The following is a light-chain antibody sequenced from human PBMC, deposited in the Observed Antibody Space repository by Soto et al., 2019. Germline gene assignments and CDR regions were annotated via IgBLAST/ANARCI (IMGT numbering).Light chain of an antibody. J-gene: IGLJ1*01. CDR2: DVT. Sequence: QSALTQPRSVSGSPGQSVTISCTGTSSDVGGHNYVSWYQQHPGKAPKLMIFDVTKRPSGVPDRFSGSTSGNAASLTISALQTDDEADYFCCSSAPESTYVCGTGTKVTVL. V-gene: IGLV2-11*01. CDR3: CSSAPESTYV. CDR1: SSDVGGHNY.